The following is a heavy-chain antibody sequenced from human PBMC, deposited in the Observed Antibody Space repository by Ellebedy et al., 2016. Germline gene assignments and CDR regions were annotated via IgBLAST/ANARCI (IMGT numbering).Heavy chain of an antibody. D-gene: IGHD1-1*01. V-gene: IGHV3-11*06. CDR2: VSGSSDYT. J-gene: IGHJ4*02. CDR3: ARGTWVEF. CDR1: GFTFSDHY. Sequence: GGSLRLSYAASGFTFSDHYMSWIRQAPGKGLEWVSYVSGSSDYTNYADSVKGRFTISRDNAKNSLYLQMNSLRAEDTAVYYCARGTWVEFWGQGTLVTVSS.